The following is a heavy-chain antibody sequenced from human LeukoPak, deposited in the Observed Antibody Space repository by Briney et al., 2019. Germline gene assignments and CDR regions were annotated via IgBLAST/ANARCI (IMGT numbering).Heavy chain of an antibody. Sequence: GGSLRLSCAASGFTVSSNYMSWVRQAPGKGLEWVSVIYAGGTTYYADSVKGRFTISRDNSKNTLYLQMNSLRAEDTAVYYCARVRFYYYMDVWGKGTTVTVSS. CDR3: ARVRFYYYMDV. CDR1: GFTVSSNY. CDR2: IYAGGTT. J-gene: IGHJ6*03. V-gene: IGHV3-66*02.